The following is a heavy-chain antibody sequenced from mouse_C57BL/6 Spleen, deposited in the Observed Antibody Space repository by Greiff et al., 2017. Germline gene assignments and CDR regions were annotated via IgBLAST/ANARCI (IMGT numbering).Heavy chain of an antibody. CDR1: GYTFTDHT. J-gene: IGHJ2*01. CDR2: IYPRDGST. CDR3: ARYDYVFDY. V-gene: IGHV1-78*01. Sequence: VKLQESDAELVKPGASVKISCKASGYTFTDHTIHWMKQRPEQGLEWIGYIYPRDGSTKYNEKFKGKDTLTVDKSSSTAYMQLNSLTSEDAAVDFCARYDYVFDYWGQGTTVTVSS. D-gene: IGHD1-1*01.